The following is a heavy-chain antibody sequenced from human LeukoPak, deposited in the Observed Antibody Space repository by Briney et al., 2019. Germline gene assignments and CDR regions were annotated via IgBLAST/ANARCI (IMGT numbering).Heavy chain of an antibody. CDR1: GGTFSSYA. Sequence: ASVKVSCKASGGTFSSYAISWVRQAPGQGLEWMGGIIPIFGTANYAQKFQGRVTITADESTSTAYMELSSLRSEDTAVYYCARAYYDILTRDYYYYMDVWGKGTTVTISS. CDR3: ARAYYDILTRDYYYYMDV. CDR2: IIPIFGTA. V-gene: IGHV1-69*13. D-gene: IGHD3-9*01. J-gene: IGHJ6*03.